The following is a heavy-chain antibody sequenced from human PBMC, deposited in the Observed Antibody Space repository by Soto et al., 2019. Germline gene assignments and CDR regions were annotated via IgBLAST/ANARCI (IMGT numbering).Heavy chain of an antibody. V-gene: IGHV3-48*01. J-gene: IGHJ3*02. CDR1: GFTFSSYS. D-gene: IGHD3-10*01. CDR2: ISSSSSTI. CDR3: ARLVVRGVIIRHDAFDI. Sequence: GGSLRLSCAASGFTFSSYSMNWVRQAPGKGLEWVSYISSSSSTIYYADSVKGRFTISRDNAKNSLYLQMNSLRAEDTAVYYCARLVVRGVIIRHDAFDIWGQGTMVTVSS.